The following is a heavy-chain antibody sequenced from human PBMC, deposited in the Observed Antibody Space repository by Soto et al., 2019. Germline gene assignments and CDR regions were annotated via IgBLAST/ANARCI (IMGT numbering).Heavy chain of an antibody. Sequence: SDTLYLGCTVSGGSISSGDYYWSWIRQPPGKGLEWIGYIYYSGSTYYNPSLKSRVTISVDTSKNQFSLKLGSVTAADTAVYYCARTLGRRRITIFGVTISEPADPWGQGTLVTVSS. J-gene: IGHJ5*02. V-gene: IGHV4-30-4*02. CDR3: ARTLGRRRITIFGVTISEPADP. D-gene: IGHD3-3*01. CDR1: GGSISSGDYY. CDR2: IYYSGST.